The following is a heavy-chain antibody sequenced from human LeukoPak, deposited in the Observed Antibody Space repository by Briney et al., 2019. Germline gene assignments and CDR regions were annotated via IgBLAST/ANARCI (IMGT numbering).Heavy chain of an antibody. CDR1: GYTFTGYY. Sequence: ASVKVSCRASGYTFTGYYMHWVRRAPGQGLEWMGWINPNSGGTNYAQKFQGRVTMTRDTSISTAYMELSRLRSDDTAVYYCARGDDSSSWLYYYYYGMDVWGQGTTVTVSS. CDR3: ARGDDSSSWLYYYYYGMDV. J-gene: IGHJ6*02. V-gene: IGHV1-2*02. D-gene: IGHD6-13*01. CDR2: INPNSGGT.